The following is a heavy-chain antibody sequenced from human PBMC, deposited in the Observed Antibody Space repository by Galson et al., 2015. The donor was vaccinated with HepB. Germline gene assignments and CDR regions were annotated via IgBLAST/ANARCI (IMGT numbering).Heavy chain of an antibody. CDR3: ARELFGMVEPPFDS. CDR2: ISSSRDTI. CDR1: GFTFSDYT. J-gene: IGHJ4*02. Sequence: SLRLSCAASGFTFSDYTMNWVRQAPGKGLEWVSYISSSRDTIYYADSVKGRFTISRDNAKNSLYLQMNSLRAEDTAVYYCARELFGMVEPPFDSWGQGTLVTVSS. D-gene: IGHD3-3*01. V-gene: IGHV3-48*01.